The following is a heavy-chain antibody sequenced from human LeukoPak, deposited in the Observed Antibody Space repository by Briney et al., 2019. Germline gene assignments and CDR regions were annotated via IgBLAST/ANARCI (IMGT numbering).Heavy chain of an antibody. D-gene: IGHD3-22*01. J-gene: IGHJ6*03. CDR1: GYTFTSYG. V-gene: IGHV1-18*01. CDR3: ARESYDSSGYYYRTYDYYYMDV. CDR2: ISAYNGNI. Sequence: GASVKVSCKASGYTFTSYGISWVRQAPGQGLEWMGWISAYNGNIDYAQKLQGRVTMTTDTSTSTAYMELRSLRSDDTAVYYCARESYDSSGYYYRTYDYYYMDVWGKGTTVTVSS.